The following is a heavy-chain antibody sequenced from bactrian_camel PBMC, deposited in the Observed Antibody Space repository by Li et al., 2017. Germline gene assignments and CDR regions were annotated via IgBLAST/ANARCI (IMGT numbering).Heavy chain of an antibody. J-gene: IGHJ4*01. V-gene: IGHV3S53*01. CDR1: GYTYSTDC. D-gene: IGHD3*01. Sequence: HVQLVESGGALVQPGGSMTLSCGGSGYTYSTDCMGWFRQAPGKEREGVAVIDSDGNAAYADSVKGRFTVSKDSAKNTVYLQMNSLKVEDTAMYYCAAGRRRYDRSYCTAQTNDYNDWGQGTQVTVS. CDR2: IDSDGNA. CDR3: AAGRRRYDRSYCTAQTNDYND.